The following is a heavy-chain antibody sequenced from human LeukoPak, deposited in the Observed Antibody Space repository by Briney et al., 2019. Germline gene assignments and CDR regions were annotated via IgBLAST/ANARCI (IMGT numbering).Heavy chain of an antibody. CDR3: ARAATLVWGSYLRFDY. Sequence: SETLSLTCTVSGYSISSGYYCGWIRQPPGKGLEWIGSIYHSGGTYYNPSLKSRVTISVDTSKNQFSLKMSSVTAADTAVYYCARAATLVWGSYLRFDYWGQGTLVTVSS. D-gene: IGHD3-16*01. V-gene: IGHV4-38-2*02. CDR2: IYHSGGT. CDR1: GYSISSGYY. J-gene: IGHJ4*02.